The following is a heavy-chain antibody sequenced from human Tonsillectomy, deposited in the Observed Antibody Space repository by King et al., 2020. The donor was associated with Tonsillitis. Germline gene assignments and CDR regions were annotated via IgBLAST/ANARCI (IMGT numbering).Heavy chain of an antibody. Sequence: VQLVESGGGVVQPGRSLRLSCAASGFPFRTYSIHWVRPAPGKGLEWVTMILYDGSSKFCADSGKGRITTPRDNSKNTPYLQMNGLRAEDTAVYYCAGDPHSSGWSGVLGYFDFWGQGTVVTVSS. CDR1: GFPFRTYS. CDR2: ILYDGSSK. V-gene: IGHV3-30*01. D-gene: IGHD6-19*01. CDR3: AGDPHSSGWSGVLGYFDF. J-gene: IGHJ4*02.